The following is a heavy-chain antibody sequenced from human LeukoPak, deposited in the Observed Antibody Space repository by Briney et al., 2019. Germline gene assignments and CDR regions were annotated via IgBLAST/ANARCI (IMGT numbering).Heavy chain of an antibody. J-gene: IGHJ4*02. V-gene: IGHV1-24*01. CDR2: FYPEDGET. CDR3: ATLRYAAVAGIDLPTDY. CDR1: GYTLTELS. Sequence: GAVTVSCKVSGYTLTELSMHWVRQAPGKGLEGMGGFYPEDGETIYAQKFQGRVTMTEERSTDTAYMELSSLRSEDTAVYYCATLRYAAVAGIDLPTDYWGQGTLVTVSS. D-gene: IGHD6-19*01.